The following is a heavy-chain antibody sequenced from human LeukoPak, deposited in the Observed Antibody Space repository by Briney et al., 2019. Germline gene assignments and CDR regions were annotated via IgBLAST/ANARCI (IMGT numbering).Heavy chain of an antibody. CDR2: IKQGGSEI. CDR1: GFMFRSYW. Sequence: GGSLRLSCAASGFMFRSYWMTWVRQAPGKGLEWVANIKQGGSEINYLDSVRGRFTISRDDTRNSLYLQMNSLRVEDTAVCYCARDKSIPNLDAFDIWGQGTMVTVSS. D-gene: IGHD1-14*01. J-gene: IGHJ3*02. CDR3: ARDKSIPNLDAFDI. V-gene: IGHV3-7*05.